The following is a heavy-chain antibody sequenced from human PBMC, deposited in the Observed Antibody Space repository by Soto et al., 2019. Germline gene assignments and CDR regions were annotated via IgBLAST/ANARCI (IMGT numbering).Heavy chain of an antibody. CDR1: GFTFSSYA. V-gene: IGHV3-23*01. Sequence: PGGSLRLSCAASGFTFSSYAMSWVRQAPGKGLEWVSAISGSGGSTYYADSAKGRFTISRDNSKNTLYLQMNSLRAEDTAVYYCAKDQWVAVAGQLSLDAFDIWGQGTMVTVSS. CDR3: AKDQWVAVAGQLSLDAFDI. CDR2: ISGSGGST. J-gene: IGHJ3*02. D-gene: IGHD6-19*01.